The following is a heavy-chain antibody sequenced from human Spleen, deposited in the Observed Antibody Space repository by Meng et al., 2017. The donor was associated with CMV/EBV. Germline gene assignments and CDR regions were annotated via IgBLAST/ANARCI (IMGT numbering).Heavy chain of an antibody. CDR2: IGSSSTYV. Sequence: ASGFTFGPYTMNWVRQAPGKGLEWVASIGSSSTYVSYADSVKGRFTISRDNARNSVSLQMNSLTAADTAVYYCARGGHSSSWYFGYWGQGTLVTVSS. D-gene: IGHD6-13*01. CDR3: ARGGHSSSWYFGY. J-gene: IGHJ4*02. V-gene: IGHV3-21*01. CDR1: GFTFGPYT.